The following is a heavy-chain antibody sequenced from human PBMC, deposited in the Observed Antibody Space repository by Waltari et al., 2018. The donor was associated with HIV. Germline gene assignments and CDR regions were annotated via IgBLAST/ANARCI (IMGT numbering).Heavy chain of an antibody. CDR3: ARDPRSSGYYGMDV. J-gene: IGHJ6*02. V-gene: IGHV3-53*01. Sequence: EVQLVESVGGLIEPGGSLRLSCEASGLTVSSNSMSWVRRAPRKGLVWVSVIYSGGSRYYADSVKGRFTISRDNSKNTLSLHMNSLGPEDTAVYYCARDPRSSGYYGMDVWGQGTTVTVSS. CDR1: GLTVSSNS. D-gene: IGHD1-26*01. CDR2: IYSGGSR.